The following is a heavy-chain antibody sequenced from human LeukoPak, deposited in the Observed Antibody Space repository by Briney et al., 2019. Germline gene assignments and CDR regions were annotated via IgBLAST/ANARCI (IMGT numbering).Heavy chain of an antibody. J-gene: IGHJ6*04. V-gene: IGHV3-73*01. CDR3: TRLEFYDSSAGCV. CDR1: GFTFSGSA. CDR2: IRSKANSYAT. Sequence: GSLRLSCAASGFTFSGSAMHWVRQPSGKGLEWVGRIRSKANSYATAYAASVKGRFTISRDDSKNTAYLQMNSLKTEDTAVYYCTRLEFYDSSAGCVWGKGTTVTVSS. D-gene: IGHD3-22*01.